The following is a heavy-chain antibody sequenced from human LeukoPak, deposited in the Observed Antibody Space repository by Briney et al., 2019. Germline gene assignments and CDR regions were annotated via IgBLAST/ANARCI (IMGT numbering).Heavy chain of an antibody. CDR1: GFTFSSYA. D-gene: IGHD1-26*01. V-gene: IGHV3-64*01. CDR3: ARGQSRWELLNPPDY. Sequence: GGSLRISCAASGFTFSSYAMHRVRQAPGKGLEYVSAISSNGGSTYYANSVKGRFTISRDNSKNTLYLQMGSLRAEDMAVYYCARGQSRWELLNPPDYWGQGTLVTVSS. CDR2: ISSNGGST. J-gene: IGHJ4*02.